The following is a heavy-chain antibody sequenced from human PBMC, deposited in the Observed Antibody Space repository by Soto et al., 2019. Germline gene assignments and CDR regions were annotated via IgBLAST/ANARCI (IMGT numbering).Heavy chain of an antibody. CDR3: ARDHLGNTMVRGVPNWFDP. Sequence: GGSLRLSCAASGFTFSSYWMSWVRQAPGKGPEWVANIKQDGSEKYYVDSVKGRFTISRDNAKNSLYLQMNSLRAEDTAVYYCARDHLGNTMVRGVPNWFDPWGQGTLVTVSS. V-gene: IGHV3-7*01. CDR2: IKQDGSEK. D-gene: IGHD3-10*01. J-gene: IGHJ5*02. CDR1: GFTFSSYW.